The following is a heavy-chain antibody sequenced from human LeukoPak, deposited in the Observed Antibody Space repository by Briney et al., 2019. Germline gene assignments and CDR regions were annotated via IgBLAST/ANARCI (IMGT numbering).Heavy chain of an antibody. Sequence: SETLSLTCTVSGGSINSGDYYWSWIRQPPGKGLEWIGYIYYSGSTFYNPSLKSRVTISGDTSKNQFSLKVSSVTAADTAVYYCARRPGDFWSGGWYWGQGTLVTVSS. CDR2: IYYSGST. J-gene: IGHJ4*02. D-gene: IGHD3-3*01. CDR3: ARRPGDFWSGGWY. CDR1: GGSINSGDYY. V-gene: IGHV4-30-4*08.